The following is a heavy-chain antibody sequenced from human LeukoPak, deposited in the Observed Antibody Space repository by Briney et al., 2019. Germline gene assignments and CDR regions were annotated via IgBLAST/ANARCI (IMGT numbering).Heavy chain of an antibody. J-gene: IGHJ4*02. Sequence: SVKVSCKASGGTFSSYAISWVRQAPGQGLEWMERIIPILGIANYAQKFQGRVTITADKSTSTAYMELSSLRSEDTAVYYCAREKSNWNYLRYWGQGTLVTVSS. CDR2: IIPILGIA. D-gene: IGHD1-1*01. CDR3: AREKSNWNYLRY. V-gene: IGHV1-69*04. CDR1: GGTFSSYA.